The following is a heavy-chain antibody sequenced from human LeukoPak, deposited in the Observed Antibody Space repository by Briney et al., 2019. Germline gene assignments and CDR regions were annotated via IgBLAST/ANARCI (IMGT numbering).Heavy chain of an antibody. J-gene: IGHJ1*01. CDR3: AKDDDWGRFNH. Sequence: ETLSLTCTVSGGSISSYYWSWVRQAPGKGLEWVSGISPRGDITYYKDSVRGRFTISRDNFKNTVSLQLNSLRAEDTAMYYCAKDDDWGRFNHWGQGTLVTVSS. V-gene: IGHV3-23*01. D-gene: IGHD3-16*01. CDR2: ISPRGDIT. CDR1: GGSISSYY.